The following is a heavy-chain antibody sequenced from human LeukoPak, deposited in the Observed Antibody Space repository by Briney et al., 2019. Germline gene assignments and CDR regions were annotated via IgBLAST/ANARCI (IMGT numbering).Heavy chain of an antibody. J-gene: IGHJ6*03. Sequence: TGGSLRLSCAASGFTFSGSAMHWVRQASGKGLEWVGRIRSKANSYATAYAASVKGRFTISRDDSKNTAYLQMNSLKTEDTAVYYCTSIPKGYCSGGSCYSWDYMDVWGKGTTVTVSS. D-gene: IGHD2-15*01. V-gene: IGHV3-73*01. CDR1: GFTFSGSA. CDR2: IRSKANSYAT. CDR3: TSIPKGYCSGGSCYSWDYMDV.